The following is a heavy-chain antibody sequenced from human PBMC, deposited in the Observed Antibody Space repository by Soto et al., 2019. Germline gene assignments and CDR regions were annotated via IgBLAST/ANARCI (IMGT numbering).Heavy chain of an antibody. J-gene: IGHJ4*02. D-gene: IGHD2-2*01. Sequence: EVQLVESGGGLVQPGRSLRLSCAASGFTFDEYAMHWVRQAPGKGLEWVSGISWNSGSIGYADSVKGRFTISRDNAKNSLYLQMNSLRAEDTALYYCAKVGCSSTSCYALDYWGQGTLVTVSS. CDR1: GFTFDEYA. CDR3: AKVGCSSTSCYALDY. CDR2: ISWNSGSI. V-gene: IGHV3-9*01.